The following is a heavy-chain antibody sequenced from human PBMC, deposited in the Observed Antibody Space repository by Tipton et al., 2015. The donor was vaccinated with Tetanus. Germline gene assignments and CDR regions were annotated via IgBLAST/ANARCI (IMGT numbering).Heavy chain of an antibody. V-gene: IGHV4-59*01. D-gene: IGHD1/OR15-1a*01. CDR1: GGSISSYY. Sequence: TLSLTCTVSGGSISSYYWTWIRQPPGRGLEWIGYVHYSGSTNYSPSLRSRVTLSVDTSKNQFSLQMSSVTAADTAVYYCARIGWPENNKPGFDIWGQGTMVTVSS. CDR2: VHYSGST. CDR3: ARIGWPENNKPGFDI. J-gene: IGHJ3*02.